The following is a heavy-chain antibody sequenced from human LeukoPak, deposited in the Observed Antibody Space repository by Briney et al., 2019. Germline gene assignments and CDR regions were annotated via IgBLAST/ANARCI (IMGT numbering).Heavy chain of an antibody. CDR2: ISYSGST. CDR3: ARHTGSSSYSFFDY. V-gene: IGHV4-59*08. J-gene: IGHJ4*02. CDR1: GGSINTYY. Sequence: SETLSLTCTVSGGSINTYYWSWVRQPPGKGLEWIGCISYSGSTNYNPSLKSRVTISVDTSKNQFSLKLSSVTAADTAVYYCARHTGSSSYSFFDYWGQGTLVTVSS. D-gene: IGHD3-22*01.